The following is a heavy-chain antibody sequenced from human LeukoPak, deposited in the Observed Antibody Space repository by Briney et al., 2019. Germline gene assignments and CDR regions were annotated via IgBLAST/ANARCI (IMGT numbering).Heavy chain of an antibody. CDR1: GFTFGGYA. Sequence: GGSLRLSCTASGFTFGGYAMSWVRQAPGKGLEWVSSISAGSEDSYYADSVKGRFTISRDNSKSTLYLQMNSLRADDTAVYYCARTIAQYSNTWLYYYYGLDVWGQGATVTVSS. CDR2: ISAGSEDS. D-gene: IGHD1-7*01. CDR3: ARTIAQYSNTWLYYYYGLDV. J-gene: IGHJ6*02. V-gene: IGHV3-23*01.